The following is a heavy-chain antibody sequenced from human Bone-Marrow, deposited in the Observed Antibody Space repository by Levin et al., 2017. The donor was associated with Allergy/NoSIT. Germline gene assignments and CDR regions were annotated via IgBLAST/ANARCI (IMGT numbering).Heavy chain of an antibody. CDR1: GGSISSGDYY. D-gene: IGHD3-10*01. V-gene: IGHV4-30-4*01. CDR2: IYYSGST. J-gene: IGHJ4*02. Sequence: SQTLSLTCTVSGGSISSGDYYWSWIRQPPGKGLEWIGYIYYSGSTYYNPSLKSRVTISVDTSKNQFSLKLSSVTAADTAVYYCARERGGYYGSGSLDYWGQGTLVTVSS. CDR3: ARERGGYYGSGSLDY.